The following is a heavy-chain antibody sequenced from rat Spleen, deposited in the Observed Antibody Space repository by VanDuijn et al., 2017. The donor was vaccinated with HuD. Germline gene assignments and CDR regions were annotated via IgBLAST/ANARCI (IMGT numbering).Heavy chain of an antibody. V-gene: IGHV5-22*01. J-gene: IGHJ3*01. D-gene: IGHD1-4*01. Sequence: EVQLVESGGGLVQPGRSLKVSCAASGFSFSNAAMYWVRQAPKKGLEWVASITYEGSITYYGDSVKGRFTISRDNAKSILYLQMNSLRSEDTATYYCARHTRVFWFAYWGQGTLVTVSS. CDR1: GFSFSNAA. CDR2: ITYEGSIT. CDR3: ARHTRVFWFAY.